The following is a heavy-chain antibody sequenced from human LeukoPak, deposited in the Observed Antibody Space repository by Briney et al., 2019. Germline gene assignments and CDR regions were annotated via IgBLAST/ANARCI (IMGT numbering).Heavy chain of an antibody. D-gene: IGHD6-13*01. CDR1: GGSISDPTYH. CDR3: ARGISSSLRA. Sequence: SETLSLTCTVSGGSISDPTYHWGWVRQPPGKGLEWIGSIYYSGKNYYTPSLKNRLTISVDTSKNQFSLKLSLVTAADTALYYCARGISSSLRAWGQGTLVTVSS. V-gene: IGHV4-39*01. J-gene: IGHJ5*02. CDR2: IYYSGKN.